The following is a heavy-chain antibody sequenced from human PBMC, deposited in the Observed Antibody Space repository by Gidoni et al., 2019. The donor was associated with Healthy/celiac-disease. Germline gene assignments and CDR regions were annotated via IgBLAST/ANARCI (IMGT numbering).Heavy chain of an antibody. Sequence: VQLHASGPGLLKPSGTMSLPCAVSGGSIRSSNWWSRVRLPPGKGLEWIGEIDHSGSTTDKPSLKSRVTISVDKTKNQVSLKLSAVAAADTAVDYCARGDDSSGYLDYWGQGTLVTVSS. CDR1: GGSIRSSNW. J-gene: IGHJ4*02. D-gene: IGHD3-22*01. CDR3: ARGDDSSGYLDY. CDR2: IDHSGST. V-gene: IGHV4-4*02.